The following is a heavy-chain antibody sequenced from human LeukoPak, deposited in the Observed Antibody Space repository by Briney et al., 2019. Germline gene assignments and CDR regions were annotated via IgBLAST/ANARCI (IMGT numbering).Heavy chain of an antibody. CDR2: INHSGST. D-gene: IGHD2-2*01. CDR3: ARSLIVVVPAAIRGYYYYGMDV. J-gene: IGHJ6*02. V-gene: IGHV4-34*01. CDR1: GGSFSGYY. Sequence: PSETLSLTCAVYGGSFSGYYWSWTRQPPGKGLEWIGEINHSGSTNYNPSLKSRVTISVDTSKNQFSLKLSSVTAADAAVYYCARSLIVVVPAAIRGYYYYGMDVWGQGTTVTVSS.